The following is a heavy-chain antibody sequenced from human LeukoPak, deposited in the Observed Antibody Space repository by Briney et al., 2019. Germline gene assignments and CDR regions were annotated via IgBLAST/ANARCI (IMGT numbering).Heavy chain of an antibody. J-gene: IGHJ4*02. V-gene: IGHV4-34*01. CDR2: INHSGST. CDR1: GGSFSGYY. Sequence: SETLSLTCAVYGGSFSGYYWSWIRQPPGKGLEWIGEINHSGSTNYNPSLKSRVTISLDTSKNQFSLKLSSVTAADTAVYYCARVRYCSGGSYSWGQGTLVTVSS. CDR3: ARVRYCSGGSYS. D-gene: IGHD2-15*01.